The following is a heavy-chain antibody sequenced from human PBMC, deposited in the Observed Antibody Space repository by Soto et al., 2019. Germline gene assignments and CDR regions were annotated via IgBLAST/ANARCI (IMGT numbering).Heavy chain of an antibody. Sequence: QITLKESGPTLVKPTQTLTLTCTFSGFSLSTSAEGVGWIRQPPGKALEWLALIYWDGDERYSPSLKSRLTITKDTSTHQVVLTMTNMDPADTATYSCAHGSCTSADCYPNPYLDYWGQGILVTVSS. CDR1: GFSLSTSAEG. V-gene: IGHV2-5*02. D-gene: IGHD2-2*01. CDR3: AHGSCTSADCYPNPYLDY. CDR2: IYWDGDE. J-gene: IGHJ4*02.